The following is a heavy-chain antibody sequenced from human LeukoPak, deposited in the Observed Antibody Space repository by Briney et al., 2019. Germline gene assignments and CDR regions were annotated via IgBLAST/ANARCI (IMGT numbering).Heavy chain of an antibody. V-gene: IGHV3-21*01. CDR2: ISSSSSYI. Sequence: GGSLRLSCAASGFTFSSYSMNWVRQAPGKGLEWVSSISSSSSYIYYADSVKGRFTISRDNAKNSLYLQMNSLRAEDTAVHYRARDSDTAPGISDYWGQGTLVTVSS. CDR1: GFTFSSYS. D-gene: IGHD5-18*01. CDR3: ARDSDTAPGISDY. J-gene: IGHJ4*02.